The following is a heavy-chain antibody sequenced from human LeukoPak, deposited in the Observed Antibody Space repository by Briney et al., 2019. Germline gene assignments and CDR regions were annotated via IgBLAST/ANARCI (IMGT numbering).Heavy chain of an antibody. D-gene: IGHD2-15*01. V-gene: IGHV4-34*01. Sequence: KPSETLSLTCAVYSGSFSGYYWSWIRQPPGKGLEWIGEINHSGSTNYNPSLKSRVTISVDTSKNQFSLKLSSVTAADTAVYYCARAVVGSRDYWGQGTLVTVSS. CDR2: INHSGST. J-gene: IGHJ4*02. CDR1: SGSFSGYY. CDR3: ARAVVGSRDY.